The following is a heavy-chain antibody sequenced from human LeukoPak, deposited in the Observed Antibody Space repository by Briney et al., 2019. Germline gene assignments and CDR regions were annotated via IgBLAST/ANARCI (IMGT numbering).Heavy chain of an antibody. CDR2: IIPIFGTA. J-gene: IGHJ6*03. CDR1: GGTFSSYA. Sequence: ASVKVSCKASGGTFSSYAISWVRQAPGQGLEWMGGIIPIFGTANYAQKFQGRVTITAGKSTSTAYMGLSSLRSEDTAVYYCARGFTSRSYYYYYMDVWGKGTTVTVSS. D-gene: IGHD2/OR15-2a*01. V-gene: IGHV1-69*06. CDR3: ARGFTSRSYYYYYMDV.